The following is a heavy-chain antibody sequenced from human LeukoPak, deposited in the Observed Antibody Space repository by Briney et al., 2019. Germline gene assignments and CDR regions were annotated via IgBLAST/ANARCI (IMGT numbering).Heavy chain of an antibody. D-gene: IGHD2-15*01. V-gene: IGHV1-2*02. J-gene: IGHJ5*02. Sequence: ASVKVSCKASGYTFTGYYMHWVRQAPGQGLEWMGWINPNSGGTNYAQKFQGRVTMTRDTSISTAYMELSRLRSDDTAVYYCARESNCSGGSCYPWWFDPWGQGTLVTVSS. CDR2: INPNSGGT. CDR1: GYTFTGYY. CDR3: ARESNCSGGSCYPWWFDP.